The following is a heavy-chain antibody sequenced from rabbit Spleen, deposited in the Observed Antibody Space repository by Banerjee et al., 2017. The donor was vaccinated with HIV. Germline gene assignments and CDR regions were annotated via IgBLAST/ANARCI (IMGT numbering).Heavy chain of an antibody. CDR1: GFSFSSNYY. D-gene: IGHD1-1*01. V-gene: IGHV1S45*01. CDR2: INTATGKA. J-gene: IGHJ4*01. Sequence: QEQLKESGGGLVQPGGSLKLSCEASGFSFSSNYYVCWVRQAPGKGLEWIACINTATGKAVYASWAKGRFTISKTSSTTVTLQMTSLTAADTATYFCARDLVAVIGWNFNLWGQGTLVTVS. CDR3: ARDLVAVIGWNFNL.